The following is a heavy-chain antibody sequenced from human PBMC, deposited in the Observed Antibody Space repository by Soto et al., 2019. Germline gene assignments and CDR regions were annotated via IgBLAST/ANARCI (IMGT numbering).Heavy chain of an antibody. V-gene: IGHV1-18*01. J-gene: IGHJ6*02. Sequence: GASVKVSCKALGYTSSSYGINWVRQAPGQGLEWMGWISVFNGDTKYAQKFQGRVAITKDPGTSTAHMELRSLRSDDAAVYFCATKDDYKDDQPYYYGMDVWGQGTTVTVSS. D-gene: IGHD3-16*01. CDR1: GYTSSSYG. CDR2: ISVFNGDT. CDR3: ATKDDYKDDQPYYYGMDV.